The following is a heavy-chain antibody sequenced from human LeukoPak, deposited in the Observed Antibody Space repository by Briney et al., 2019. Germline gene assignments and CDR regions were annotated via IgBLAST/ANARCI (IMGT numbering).Heavy chain of an antibody. CDR1: GFTFSSYA. CDR2: ISGSGGST. D-gene: IGHD3-16*01. V-gene: IGHV3-23*01. Sequence: GGSLRLSCAASGFTFSSYAMSWVRQAPGKGLEWVSAISGSGGSTYYADSVKGRFTISGDNSKNTLYLQMNSLRAEDTAVYYCAKGGGLYYYYGMDVWGQGTTVTVSS. CDR3: AKGGGLYYYYGMDV. J-gene: IGHJ6*02.